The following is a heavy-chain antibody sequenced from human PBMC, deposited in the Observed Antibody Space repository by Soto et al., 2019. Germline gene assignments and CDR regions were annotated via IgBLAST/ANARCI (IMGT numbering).Heavy chain of an antibody. V-gene: IGHV4-59*13. CDR2: VSYTGST. D-gene: IGHD1-1*01. CDR1: GCSISSYY. J-gene: IGHJ5*02. CDR3: ARLSVDLNDYWSLDP. Sequence: PETLSLTCTVSGCSISSYYWSWIRQPPGKGLEWIGYVSYTGSTYYNPSLQSRVTISLGTSMNRFSLKVASVTAADTAVYYCARLSVDLNDYWSLDPWGQGTLVTVSS.